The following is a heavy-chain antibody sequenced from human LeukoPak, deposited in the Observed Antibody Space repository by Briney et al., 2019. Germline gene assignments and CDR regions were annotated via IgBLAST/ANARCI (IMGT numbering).Heavy chain of an antibody. J-gene: IGHJ4*02. Sequence: GGSLRLSCEASGFIFSSFGMHWVRQAPDKGHEWVSGPNWNGASTGYADSVKGRFTISRDNAKNSLYLQMNSLRAEDTALYYCARGGGSYYGIDYWGQGTLVTVSS. CDR1: GFIFSSFG. V-gene: IGHV3-20*04. CDR3: ARGGGSYYGIDY. D-gene: IGHD1-26*01. CDR2: PNWNGAST.